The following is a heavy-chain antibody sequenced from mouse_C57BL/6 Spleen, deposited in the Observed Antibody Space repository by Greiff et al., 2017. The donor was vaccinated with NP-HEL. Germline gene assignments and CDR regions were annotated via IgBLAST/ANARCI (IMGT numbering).Heavy chain of an antibody. J-gene: IGHJ4*01. CDR3: TRKDLYDSAMYY. D-gene: IGHD2-3*01. CDR1: GYTFTDYE. Sequence: VQLQQSGAELVRPGASVTLSCKASGYTFTDYEMHWVKQTPVHGLEWIGAIDPETGGTAYNQKFKGKAILTADKSSSTAYMELRSLTSEDSAVYYCTRKDLYDSAMYYWGQGTSVTLSS. CDR2: IDPETGGT. V-gene: IGHV1-15*01.